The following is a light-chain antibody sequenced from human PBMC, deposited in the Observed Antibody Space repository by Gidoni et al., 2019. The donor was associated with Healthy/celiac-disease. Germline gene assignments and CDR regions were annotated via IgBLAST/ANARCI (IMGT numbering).Light chain of an antibody. CDR1: QSVGSN. Sequence: IVMPQSPATLSVSPGERATLSCRASQSVGSNLAWYQHKPGQAPRLLIAGASTRATGVPARFSGSGSGTEFTLTINGLQSEDFAVYYWQQYSGGPPLTFGQGTKVDLK. J-gene: IGKJ1*01. V-gene: IGKV3-15*01. CDR3: QQYSGGPPLT. CDR2: GAS.